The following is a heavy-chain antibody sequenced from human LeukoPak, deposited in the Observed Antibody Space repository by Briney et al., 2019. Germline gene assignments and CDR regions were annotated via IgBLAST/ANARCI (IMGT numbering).Heavy chain of an antibody. V-gene: IGHV3-49*04. CDR2: IRSKAYGGTT. Sequence: GGSLRLSCTASGFTLGDYGMSWVRQAPGKGLEWVGFIRSKAYGGTTEYAASVKGRFTISRDDSKSIAYLQMNSLKTEDTAVYYCTRGGRIVVVVYADIFDFWGQGTLVTVSS. CDR3: TRGGRIVVVVYADIFDF. CDR1: GFTLGDYG. D-gene: IGHD2-8*01. J-gene: IGHJ4*02.